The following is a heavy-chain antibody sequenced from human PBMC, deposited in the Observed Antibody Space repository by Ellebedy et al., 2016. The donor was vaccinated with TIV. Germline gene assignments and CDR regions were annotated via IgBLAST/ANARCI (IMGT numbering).Heavy chain of an antibody. CDR2: INPNSGGT. Sequence: AASVKVSCKASGYTFTGYYMHWVRQAPGQGLEWMGWINPNSGGTNYAQKFQGRVTITADESTSTAYMELSSLRSEDTAVYYCATPLPTYYYDSSGYRGGYYYYGMDVWGQGTTVTVSS. J-gene: IGHJ6*02. V-gene: IGHV1-2*02. CDR1: GYTFTGYY. CDR3: ATPLPTYYYDSSGYRGGYYYYGMDV. D-gene: IGHD3-22*01.